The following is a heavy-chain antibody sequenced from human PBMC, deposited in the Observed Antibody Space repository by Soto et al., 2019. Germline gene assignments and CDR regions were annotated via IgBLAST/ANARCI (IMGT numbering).Heavy chain of an antibody. D-gene: IGHD3-3*02. CDR1: AFTFSSFG. CDR2: ISYDVTEE. J-gene: IGHJ4*01. V-gene: IGHV3-30*02. Sequence: GGSLRLSSAPSAFTFSSFGMHWVRQAPGKGLGWVALISYDVTEETYADSVKGRATVSTDKSKNTWYLQMNRLRGDDSAIYYCAKGRFDVVTISPFDHWGQGTLVTVSS. CDR3: AKGRFDVVTISPFDH.